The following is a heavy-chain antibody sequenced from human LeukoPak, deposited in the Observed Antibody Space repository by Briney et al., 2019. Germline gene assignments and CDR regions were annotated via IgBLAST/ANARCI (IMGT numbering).Heavy chain of an antibody. CDR2: INHSGST. Sequence: SETLSLTCAVYGGSFSGYYWSWIRQPPGKGLEWIGEINHSGSTNYNPSLKSRVIISVDTSKNQFSLKLSSVTAADTAVYYCARGPRHHFNYWGQGTLVTVSS. J-gene: IGHJ4*02. CDR3: ARGPRHHFNY. V-gene: IGHV4-34*01. CDR1: GGSFSGYY. D-gene: IGHD1-14*01.